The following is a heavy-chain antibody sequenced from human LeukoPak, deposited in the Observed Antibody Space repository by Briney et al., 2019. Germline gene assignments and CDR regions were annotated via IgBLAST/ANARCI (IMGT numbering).Heavy chain of an antibody. D-gene: IGHD3-22*01. CDR1: GYTFTGYY. J-gene: IGHJ6*02. Sequence: ASVKVSCKASGYTFTGYYMHWVRQAPGQGLEWMGWINPNSGGTNYAQKFQGRVTMTRDTSISTAYMELSRLRSDDTAVCYCARDTYYDSSGYYLYYYYGMDVWGQGTTVTVSS. CDR3: ARDTYYDSSGYYLYYYYGMDV. V-gene: IGHV1-2*02. CDR2: INPNSGGT.